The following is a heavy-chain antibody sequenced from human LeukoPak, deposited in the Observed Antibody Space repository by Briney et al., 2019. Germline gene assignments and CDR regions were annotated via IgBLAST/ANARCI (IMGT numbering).Heavy chain of an antibody. CDR1: GGSISSGSYY. J-gene: IGHJ4*02. D-gene: IGHD6-13*01. CDR3: ASPPAGYSSSWYGN. Sequence: SETLSLTCTVSGGSISSGSYYWSWLRQPAGKGLEWIGRIYTSGSTNYNPSLKSRVSISVDTSKNQFSLKLSSVTAADTGVYYCASPPAGYSSSWYGNWGQGTLVTVSS. V-gene: IGHV4-61*02. CDR2: IYTSGST.